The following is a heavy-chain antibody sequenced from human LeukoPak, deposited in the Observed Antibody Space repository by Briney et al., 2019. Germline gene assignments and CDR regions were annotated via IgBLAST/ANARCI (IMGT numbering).Heavy chain of an antibody. J-gene: IGHJ4*02. D-gene: IGHD2/OR15-2a*01. V-gene: IGHV3-30*04. Sequence: GGSLRLSRAASGSTFSSYAMHWVRQAPGKGLEWVAVISYDGSNKYYADSVKGRFTISRDNSKNTVYLQMRNLRVEHTAVYYCAKVVAGNIDYYFDYWGQGILVAVSS. CDR1: GSTFSSYA. CDR3: AKVVAGNIDYYFDY. CDR2: ISYDGSNK.